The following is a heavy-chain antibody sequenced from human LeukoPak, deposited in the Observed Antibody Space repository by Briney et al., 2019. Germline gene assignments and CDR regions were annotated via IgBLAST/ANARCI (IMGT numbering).Heavy chain of an antibody. J-gene: IGHJ4*02. CDR1: GFTFSSYA. CDR2: ISSNGGST. V-gene: IGHV3-64*01. Sequence: GGSLRLSCAASGFTFSSYAMHWVRQAPGKGLEYVSAISSNGGSTYYANSVKGRFTISRDNSKNTLHLQMNSLRAEDTAVYYCAKDRRAGSYDYWGQGTLVTVSS. CDR3: AKDRRAGSYDY. D-gene: IGHD3-10*01.